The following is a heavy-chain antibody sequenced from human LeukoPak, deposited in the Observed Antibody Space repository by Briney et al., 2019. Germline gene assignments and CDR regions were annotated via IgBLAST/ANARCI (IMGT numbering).Heavy chain of an antibody. Sequence: GGSLRLSCAASGFTFSGSAMHWVRQASGKGLEWVGRIRSKANSYATAYAASVKGRFTISRDDSKNTAYLQMNSLRAEDTAVYYCAKGGEWTSSEVGSDPWGQGTLVTVSS. V-gene: IGHV3-73*01. CDR1: GFTFSGSA. CDR2: IRSKANSYAT. D-gene: IGHD3-3*01. J-gene: IGHJ5*02. CDR3: AKGGEWTSSEVGSDP.